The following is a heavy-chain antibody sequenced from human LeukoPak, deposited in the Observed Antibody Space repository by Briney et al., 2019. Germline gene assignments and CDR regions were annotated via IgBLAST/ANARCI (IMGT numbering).Heavy chain of an antibody. V-gene: IGHV4-39*01. CDR1: GGSTSSSSYY. CDR3: ARVVPAAIGYYQH. Sequence: SETLSLTCAVSGGSTSSSSYYWGWIRQPPGKGLEWIGSIYYSGSTYYNPSLQSRVTISVDTSKNQFSLKLSSVTAADTAVYYCARVVPAAIGYYQHWGQGTLVTVSS. J-gene: IGHJ1*01. CDR2: IYYSGST. D-gene: IGHD2-2*02.